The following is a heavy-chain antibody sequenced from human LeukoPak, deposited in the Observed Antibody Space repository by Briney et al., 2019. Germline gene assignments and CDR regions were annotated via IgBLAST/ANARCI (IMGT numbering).Heavy chain of an antibody. CDR2: ISAYNGNT. D-gene: IGHD3-9*01. J-gene: IGHJ4*02. Sequence: GASVKASCKASGYTFTGYYMHWVRQAPGQGLEWMGWISAYNGNTNYAQKLQGRVTMTTDTSTSTAYMELRSLRSDDTAVYYCARDWTFDWLNPPSPGYWGQGTLVTVSS. CDR1: GYTFTGYY. V-gene: IGHV1-18*04. CDR3: ARDWTFDWLNPPSPGY.